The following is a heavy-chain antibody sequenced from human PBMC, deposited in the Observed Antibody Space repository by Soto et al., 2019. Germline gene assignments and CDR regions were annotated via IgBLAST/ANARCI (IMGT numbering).Heavy chain of an antibody. CDR2: INPSGGST. V-gene: IGHV1-46*01. CDR1: GYTFTSYY. CDR3: ARGRCISTSCYVGGLGSSDDAFDI. D-gene: IGHD2-2*01. Sequence: ASVKVSCKASGYTFTSYYMHWVRQAPGQGLEWMGIINPSGGSTSYAQKFQGRVTMTRDTSTSTVYMELSSLRSEDTAVYYCARGRCISTSCYVGGLGSSDDAFDIWGQGTMVTVSS. J-gene: IGHJ3*02.